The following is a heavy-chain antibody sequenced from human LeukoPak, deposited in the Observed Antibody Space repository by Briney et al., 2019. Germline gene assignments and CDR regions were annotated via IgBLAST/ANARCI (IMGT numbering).Heavy chain of an antibody. V-gene: IGHV3-30-3*01. Sequence: GRSLRLSCAASGXTFSSYAVHWVRQAPGKGLEWVAVISYDGSNKYYADSVKGRFTISRDNSKNTLYLQMNSLRAEDTAVYYCARDSAIAAAGGYFDYWGQGTLVTVSS. D-gene: IGHD6-13*01. CDR3: ARDSAIAAAGGYFDY. J-gene: IGHJ4*02. CDR1: GXTFSSYA. CDR2: ISYDGSNK.